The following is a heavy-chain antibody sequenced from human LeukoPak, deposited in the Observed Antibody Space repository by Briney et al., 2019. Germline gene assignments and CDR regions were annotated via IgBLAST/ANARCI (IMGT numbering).Heavy chain of an antibody. CDR3: ARAGTRITIFGVVIDYFDY. J-gene: IGHJ4*02. CDR2: INHSGST. V-gene: IGHV4-34*01. D-gene: IGHD3-3*01. CDR1: GGSFSGYY. Sequence: PSETLSLTCAVYGGSFSGYYWSWIRQPPGKGLEWIGEINHSGSTNYNPSLKSRVTISVDTSKNQFSLKLSSVTAADTAVYYCARAGTRITIFGVVIDYFDYWGQGTLVTVSS.